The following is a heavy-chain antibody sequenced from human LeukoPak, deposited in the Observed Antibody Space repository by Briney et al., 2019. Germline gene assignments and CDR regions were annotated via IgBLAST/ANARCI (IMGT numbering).Heavy chain of an antibody. D-gene: IGHD4/OR15-4a*01. CDR1: GLTVSSNY. CDR3: TTFLYGDNSGGSVGY. Sequence: GGSLRLSCAESGLTVSSNYMKGVRQAAGKGMECFSVSYRGGNTYYADPVKGRFTISRDASNNTEYLQMDSRRAEDTALYSSTTFLYGDNSGGSVGYWGQGTLVTVSS. J-gene: IGHJ4*02. CDR2: SYRGGNT. V-gene: IGHV3-53*01.